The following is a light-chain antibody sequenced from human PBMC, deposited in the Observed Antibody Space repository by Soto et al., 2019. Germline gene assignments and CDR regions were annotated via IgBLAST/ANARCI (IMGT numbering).Light chain of an antibody. Sequence: DIQMTQSPSCVSDSVGERVTITFQASQNINNYLNWYQQKPGRAPKLLIYDASNLEAGVPSRFRGSGSGTDFTFTISRLQPEDIATYYCQQYENLPTFGQGTRLEI. V-gene: IGKV1-33*01. CDR2: DAS. CDR1: QNINNY. CDR3: QQYENLPT. J-gene: IGKJ5*01.